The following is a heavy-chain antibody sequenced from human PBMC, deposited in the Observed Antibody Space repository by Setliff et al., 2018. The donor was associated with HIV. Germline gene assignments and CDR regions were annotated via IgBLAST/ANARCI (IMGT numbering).Heavy chain of an antibody. D-gene: IGHD3-9*01. CDR2: ISSSDNTM. V-gene: IGHV3-11*04. CDR1: GDSVSSASYY. J-gene: IGHJ4*02. CDR3: ARDGAYNIFTGLVAFDY. Sequence: LSLTCTVSGDSVSSASYYWSWIRQPPGKGLEWISYISSSDNTMYYADSVKGRFTISRDNAKNSLFLQLNSLRAEDAAVYYCARDGAYNIFTGLVAFDYWGQGTLVTVSS.